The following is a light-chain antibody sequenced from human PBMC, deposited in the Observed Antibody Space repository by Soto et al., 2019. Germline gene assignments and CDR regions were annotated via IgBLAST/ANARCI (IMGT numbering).Light chain of an antibody. CDR1: QSISNW. CDR2: DAS. CDR3: QQYNTWT. Sequence: DIQMTQSPSTLSASVGDRVTITCRASQSISNWLAWYQQKPGKAPKLLIYDASSLESGVPSRFSGSGSGTEFTLTISRLQPDDFATYYCQQYNTWTFGQGTKVEIK. J-gene: IGKJ1*01. V-gene: IGKV1-5*01.